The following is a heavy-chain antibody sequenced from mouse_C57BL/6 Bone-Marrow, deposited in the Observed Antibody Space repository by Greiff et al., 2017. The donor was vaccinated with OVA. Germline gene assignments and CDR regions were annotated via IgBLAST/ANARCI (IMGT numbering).Heavy chain of an antibody. CDR1: GFTFSDYY. D-gene: IGHD2-1*01. V-gene: IGHV5-12*01. J-gene: IGHJ2*01. Sequence: EVKLEESGGGLVQPGGSLKLSCAASGFTFSDYYMYWVRQTPEKRLEWVAYLSNGGGSTYYPDTVKGRFTISRDNAKNTLYLQMSRLKSEDTAMYYCARGGHYGNYLDYWGQGTTLTVSS. CDR3: ARGGHYGNYLDY. CDR2: LSNGGGST.